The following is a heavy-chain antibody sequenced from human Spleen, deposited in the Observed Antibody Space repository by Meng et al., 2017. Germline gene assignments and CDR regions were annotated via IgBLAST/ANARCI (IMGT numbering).Heavy chain of an antibody. Sequence: VRLGECGGRVKKPGASVKVSCKASGYTFPDYWLHWVRRAPGQGLEWMGWIDTKTESPRYAQGFKGRLVFSSDTSVSTAYLEISGLKADDTAMYYCARDEDISAAGYLLGDFWGQGTLVTVSS. V-gene: IGHV7-4-1*02. CDR2: IDTKTESP. CDR3: ARDEDISAAGYLLGDF. J-gene: IGHJ4*02. D-gene: IGHD6-13*01. CDR1: GYTFPDYW.